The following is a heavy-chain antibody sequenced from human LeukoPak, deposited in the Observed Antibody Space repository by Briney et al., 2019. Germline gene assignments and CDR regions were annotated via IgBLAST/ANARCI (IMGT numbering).Heavy chain of an antibody. V-gene: IGHV4-34*01. CDR1: GGSFSGYY. Sequence: SETLSLTCAVYGGSFSGYYWSWIRQPPGNGLEWIGEINHSGSTNYNPSLKSRVTISVDTSKNQFSLKLSSVTAADTAVYYCARGILYYYDSSGYYHKPKYYFDYWGQGTLVTVSS. CDR2: INHSGST. CDR3: ARGILYYYDSSGYYHKPKYYFDY. D-gene: IGHD3-22*01. J-gene: IGHJ4*02.